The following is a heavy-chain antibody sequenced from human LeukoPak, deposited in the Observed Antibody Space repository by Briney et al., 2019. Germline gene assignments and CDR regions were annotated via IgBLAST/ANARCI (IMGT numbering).Heavy chain of an antibody. J-gene: IGHJ4*02. Sequence: GGSLRLSCGASGFTFSNYGMHWVRQAPGKGLEWVAFIRYDGSEEYYVDSVKGRFTISRDNSKNTLSLQMNSLGAEDTAVYYCAREDFWSGYQFDYWGQGTLVTVSS. CDR3: AREDFWSGYQFDY. D-gene: IGHD3-3*01. CDR1: GFTFSNYG. V-gene: IGHV3-30*02. CDR2: IRYDGSEE.